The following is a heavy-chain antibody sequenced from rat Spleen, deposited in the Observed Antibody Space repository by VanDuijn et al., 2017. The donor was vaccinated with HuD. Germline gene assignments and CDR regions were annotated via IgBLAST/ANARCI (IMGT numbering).Heavy chain of an antibody. V-gene: IGHV2-30*01. D-gene: IGHD3-1*01. CDR3: VRAPLRYVMDA. CDR2: IWTGGNT. CDR1: GFSLTSYN. Sequence: QVQLKESGPGLVQPSQTLSLTCTVSGFSLTSYNVHWVRQPTGKGLEWMGVIWTGGNTDYNSALKSRLSISRDTSKSQVFLKMNSLQTEDIDTYYCVRAPLRYVMDAWGQGASVTDSS. J-gene: IGHJ4*01.